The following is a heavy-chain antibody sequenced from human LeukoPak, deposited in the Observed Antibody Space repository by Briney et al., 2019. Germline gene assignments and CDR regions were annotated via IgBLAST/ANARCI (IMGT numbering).Heavy chain of an antibody. CDR1: GGSISSYY. CDR2: IYTSGST. Sequence: PSETLSLTCTVSGGSISSYYWSWIRQPAGKGLEWIGRIYTSGSTNYNPSLKSRVTMSVDTSKNQFSLKLSSVTAADTAVYYCARVVFEREAMVTYYYYMDVWGKGTTVTVSS. V-gene: IGHV4-4*07. CDR3: ARVVFEREAMVTYYYYMDV. D-gene: IGHD5-18*01. J-gene: IGHJ6*03.